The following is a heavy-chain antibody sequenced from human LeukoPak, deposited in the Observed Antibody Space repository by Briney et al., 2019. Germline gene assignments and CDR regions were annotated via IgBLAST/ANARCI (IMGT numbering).Heavy chain of an antibody. Sequence: GGSLRLSCAASGFTFSSYGMHWVRQAPGKGLEWVAVIWYDGSNKYYADSVKGRFTISRDNSKNTLYLQMNSLRAEDTAVYYCARETLRYCSSTSCFYFDYWGQGTLVTVSS. V-gene: IGHV3-33*01. D-gene: IGHD2-2*01. CDR3: ARETLRYCSSTSCFYFDY. CDR2: IWYDGSNK. J-gene: IGHJ4*02. CDR1: GFTFSSYG.